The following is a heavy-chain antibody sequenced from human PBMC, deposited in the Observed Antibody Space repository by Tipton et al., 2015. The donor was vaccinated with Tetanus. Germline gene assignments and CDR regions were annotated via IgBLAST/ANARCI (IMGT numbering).Heavy chain of an antibody. J-gene: IGHJ4*02. CDR2: VNPSAGST. V-gene: IGHV1-46*01. D-gene: IGHD1-26*01. CDR1: GYIFTSYY. CDR3: ARELRSVRVVDY. Sequence: QLVQSGPEVKKSGASVKVSCKASGYIFTSYYIHWVRQAPGQGLEWMGIVNPSAGSTSYAQNFQGRVTMTRDASTSTVYMELSSLRSEDTAVYYCARELRSVRVVDYWGQGTLVTVSS.